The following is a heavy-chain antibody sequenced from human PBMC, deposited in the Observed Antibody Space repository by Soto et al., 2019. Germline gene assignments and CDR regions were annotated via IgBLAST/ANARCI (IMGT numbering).Heavy chain of an antibody. CDR3: ARGERQQQRDY. CDR1: GDSISSSKW. J-gene: IGHJ4*02. Sequence: QVQLQESGPGLVKPSGTLSLTCAVSGDSISSSKWWRWVRQPPGKGLEWIGEIYQSGSTNYNPSLKSRVIISVDKSKNRFSLKLSSVTDAETAGYYCARGERQQQRDYWGQGTLVTVSS. CDR2: IYQSGST. D-gene: IGHD6-13*01. V-gene: IGHV4-4*02.